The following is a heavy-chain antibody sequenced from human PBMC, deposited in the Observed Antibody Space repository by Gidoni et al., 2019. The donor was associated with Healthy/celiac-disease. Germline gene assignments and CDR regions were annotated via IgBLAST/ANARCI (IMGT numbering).Heavy chain of an antibody. Sequence: QVQLVESGGGVVQPGRSLRLSCAAPGFTFVIYGLHWVRQAPGKGLEWVAVISYDGSNKYYADSVKGRFTISRDNSKNTLYLQMNSLRAEDTAVYYCAKDLYYGSGSYYYYYYYMDVWGKGTTVTVSS. CDR3: AKDLYYGSGSYYYYYYYMDV. V-gene: IGHV3-30*18. CDR1: GFTFVIYG. J-gene: IGHJ6*03. CDR2: ISYDGSNK. D-gene: IGHD3-10*01.